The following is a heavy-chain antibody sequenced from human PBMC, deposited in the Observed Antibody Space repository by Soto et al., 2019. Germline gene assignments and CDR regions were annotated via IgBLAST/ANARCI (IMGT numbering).Heavy chain of an antibody. Sequence: QVQLQQWGAGLLKPSETLSLTCAVYGGSFSGYYWSWIRQPPGKGLEWIGEINHSGSTNYNPSLKIRVTISVDTSKSQFSLKLSSVTAADTAVYYCARGDPSHFGRGLNYWGQGTLVTVSS. D-gene: IGHD3-10*01. CDR3: ARGDPSHFGRGLNY. CDR1: GGSFSGYY. CDR2: INHSGST. V-gene: IGHV4-34*01. J-gene: IGHJ4*02.